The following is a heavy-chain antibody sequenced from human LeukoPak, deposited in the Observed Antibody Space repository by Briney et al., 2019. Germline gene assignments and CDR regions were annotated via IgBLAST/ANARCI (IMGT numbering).Heavy chain of an antibody. CDR2: ISWNSGSI. D-gene: IGHD6-13*01. J-gene: IGHJ4*02. Sequence: GGSLRLSCAASGFTFDDYAMHWVRQAPGKGLEWVSGISWNSGSIGYADSVKGRFTISRDNAKNSLYLQMNSLRAEDTALYYCAKASSWYEKGYFDYWGQGTLVTVSS. V-gene: IGHV3-9*01. CDR3: AKASSWYEKGYFDY. CDR1: GFTFDDYA.